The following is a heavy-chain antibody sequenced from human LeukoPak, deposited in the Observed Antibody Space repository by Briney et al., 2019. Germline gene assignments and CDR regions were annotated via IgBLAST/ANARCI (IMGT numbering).Heavy chain of an antibody. CDR1: GYTFTGYY. CDR2: IHPNSGGT. Sequence: ASVKLSCKASGYTFTGYYLHWVRQAPGQGLEWMGGIHPNSGGTNYAQSFQGRVTMTRDTSISTAYMELSSLGSDDTAVNYCARWLSSSWFYWGQGTLVTVSS. CDR3: ARWLSSSWFY. D-gene: IGHD6-13*01. V-gene: IGHV1-2*02. J-gene: IGHJ4*02.